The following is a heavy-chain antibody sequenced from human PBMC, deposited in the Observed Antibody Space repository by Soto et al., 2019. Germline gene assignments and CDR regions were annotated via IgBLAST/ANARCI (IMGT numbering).Heavy chain of an antibody. J-gene: IGHJ5*02. V-gene: IGHV4-59*01. CDR2: VYFSGST. CDR1: GGSISNYY. D-gene: IGHD6-25*01. Sequence: PSETLSLTCTVSGGSISNYYWNWVRQSPGKGLEWIGYVYFSGSTNYNPSLKSRVTISIDTSKNQFSLRLASVTAADTAFYYCGSVRPSGYVLSWGQGTLVTVSS. CDR3: GSVRPSGYVLS.